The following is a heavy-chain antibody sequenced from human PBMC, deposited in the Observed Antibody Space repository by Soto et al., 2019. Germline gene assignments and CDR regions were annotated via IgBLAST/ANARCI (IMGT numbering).Heavy chain of an antibody. CDR2: IWHHGINK. J-gene: IGHJ4*02. CDR1: GFTFSSTG. V-gene: IGHV3-33*01. CDR3: ARAVFRTTIAY. Sequence: SLNLSCAASGFTFSSTGMNWLGRATGWVLEWVAVIWHHGINKYYAGSVKGRLTISRDNSKNTLYLQMNSLRAEDTAVYYCARAVFRTTIAYWGQG. D-gene: IGHD4-17*01.